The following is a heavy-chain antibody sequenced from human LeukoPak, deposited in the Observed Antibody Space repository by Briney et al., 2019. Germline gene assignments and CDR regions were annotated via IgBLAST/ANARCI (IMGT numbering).Heavy chain of an antibody. D-gene: IGHD3-22*01. CDR1: GGSLSSYY. CDR2: IFYSGTT. V-gene: IGHV4-59*01. J-gene: IGHJ4*02. Sequence: SETLSLTCTVSGGSLSSYYWSWIRQPPGKGLGWIGFIFYSGTTNYNPSLKSRVTISVDTSKNQFSLKLSSVTAADTAVYYCARGGWNKFDYWGQGTLVTVSS. CDR3: ARGGWNKFDY.